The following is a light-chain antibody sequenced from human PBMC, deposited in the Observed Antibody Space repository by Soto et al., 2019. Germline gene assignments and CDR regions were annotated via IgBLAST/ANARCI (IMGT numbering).Light chain of an antibody. CDR2: SAS. CDR1: QSIYKN. V-gene: IGKV1-39*01. J-gene: IGKJ1*01. Sequence: DIHMTQSPSSLSASVGDRVTITCRASQSIYKNLHWYQQKPGKAPKLLIYSASTLQSGVPSRFSGSGSGTVFTLTISSLQPEDFANYYRQQSYSPPPTFGQGTKVEFK. CDR3: QQSYSPPPT.